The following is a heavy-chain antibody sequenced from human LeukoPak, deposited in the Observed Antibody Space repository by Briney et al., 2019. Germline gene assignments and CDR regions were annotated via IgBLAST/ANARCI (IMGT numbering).Heavy chain of an antibody. J-gene: IGHJ4*02. V-gene: IGHV4-59*01. D-gene: IGHD5-24*01. Sequence: SETLSLTCTVSGGSISGYYWSWIRQPPGKGLEWIGYIYYSGRTHYNPSLQSRVTISVGTSKNQFSLKLNSVTAADTAVYYCARAGPRRDGYDADYWGQGTLVSVSS. CDR3: ARAGPRRDGYDADY. CDR1: GGSISGYY. CDR2: IYYSGRT.